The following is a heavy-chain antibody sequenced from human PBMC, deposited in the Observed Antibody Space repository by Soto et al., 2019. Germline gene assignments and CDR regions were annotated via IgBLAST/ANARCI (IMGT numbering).Heavy chain of an antibody. CDR2: ISSSSSYI. CDR3: ARDPVAARPVYYYGMDV. D-gene: IGHD6-6*01. V-gene: IGHV3-21*01. J-gene: IGHJ6*02. CDR1: GFTFSSYS. Sequence: GGSLRLSCAASGFTFSSYSMNWVRQAPGKGLEWVSSISSSSSYIYYADSVKGRFTISRDNAKNSLYLQMSSLRAEDTAVYYCARDPVAARPVYYYGMDVWGQGTTVTVSS.